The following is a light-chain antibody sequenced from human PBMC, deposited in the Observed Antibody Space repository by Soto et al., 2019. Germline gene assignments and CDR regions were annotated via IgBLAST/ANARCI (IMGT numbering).Light chain of an antibody. J-gene: IGKJ3*01. CDR3: QKYNNGPPAT. CDR2: AAS. Sequence: IQMTQSPSSLSASVGDRVTITRRASQDINNYLAWYQQKPGKAPKLLIYAASTLQSGVPSRFSGGGSGTDFTLTISSLQPEDVATYYCQKYNNGPPATFGPGTKVGV. V-gene: IGKV1-27*01. CDR1: QDINNY.